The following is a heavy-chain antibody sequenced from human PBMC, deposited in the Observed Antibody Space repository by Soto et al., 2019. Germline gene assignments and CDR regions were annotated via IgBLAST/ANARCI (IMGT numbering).Heavy chain of an antibody. D-gene: IGHD3-22*01. Sequence: PGGSLRLSCAASGFTFSSYSMNWVCQAPGKGLEWVSYISSSSSTIYYADSVKGRFTISRDNSRNTLFLQMNSLRAEDTAVYYCARDYYKYYDSSGYYRSPAYWGQGTLVTVSP. CDR2: ISSSSSTI. CDR1: GFTFSSYS. V-gene: IGHV3-48*01. J-gene: IGHJ4*02. CDR3: ARDYYKYYDSSGYYRSPAY.